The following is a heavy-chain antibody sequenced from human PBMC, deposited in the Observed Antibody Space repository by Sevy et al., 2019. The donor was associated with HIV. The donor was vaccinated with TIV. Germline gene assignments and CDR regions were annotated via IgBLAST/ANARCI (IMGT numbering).Heavy chain of an antibody. J-gene: IGHJ6*03. CDR1: GFSFDDYT. Sequence: GGSLRLSCAASGFSFDDYTMHWVRQAPGKGLEWVSFISWEGGITDYADSVRGRFTISRDNDKDSLSLQMNSLRTEDTALYYCAKVGAATAPVVSATPDYYYFYMDVWGKGTTVTVSS. CDR3: AKVGAATAPVVSATPDYYYFYMDV. CDR2: ISWEGGIT. V-gene: IGHV3-43*01. D-gene: IGHD2-21*01.